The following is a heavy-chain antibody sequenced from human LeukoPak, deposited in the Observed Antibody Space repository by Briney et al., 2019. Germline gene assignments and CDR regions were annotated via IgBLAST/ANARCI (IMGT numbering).Heavy chain of an antibody. CDR1: GYSFTSYW. Sequence: GESLRISRKGSGYSFTSYWISRVRQMPGKGLEWMGRIDPSDSYTNYSPSFQGHVTISADKSISTAYLQWSSLKASDTAMYYCARPTYYYGSGSTPAAFDIWGQGTMVTVSS. V-gene: IGHV5-10-1*01. CDR2: IDPSDSYT. CDR3: ARPTYYYGSGSTPAAFDI. D-gene: IGHD3-10*01. J-gene: IGHJ3*02.